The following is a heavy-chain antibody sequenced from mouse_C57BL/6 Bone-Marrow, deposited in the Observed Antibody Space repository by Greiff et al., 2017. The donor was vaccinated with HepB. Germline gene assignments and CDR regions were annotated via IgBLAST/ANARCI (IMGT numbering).Heavy chain of an antibody. V-gene: IGHV1-81*01. D-gene: IGHD1-1*01. J-gene: IGHJ3*01. CDR1: GHTFTSYG. CDR3: ARDYGSRFAY. CDR2: INPRSGNI. Sequence: VQLVESGAELARPGASVKLSCKASGHTFTSYGIRWVKQRTGQGLEWIGEINPRSGNIYYNEKFKGKATLTADKSSSTAYMELRSLTSEDSAVYFCARDYGSRFAYWGQGTLVTVSA.